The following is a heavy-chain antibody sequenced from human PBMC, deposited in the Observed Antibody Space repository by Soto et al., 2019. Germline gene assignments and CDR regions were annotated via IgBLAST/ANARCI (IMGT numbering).Heavy chain of an antibody. J-gene: IGHJ4*02. CDR3: AREGSSGYFDY. Sequence: EVQLVESGGGLVQPGGSLRLSCAASGFTFSSYWMSWVRQAPGKGLEWVANIKQDGSEKYYVDSVKGRITISRDNAKNSLYLQMNSLRAEDTAVYYCAREGSSGYFDYWGQGTLVTVSS. CDR2: IKQDGSEK. D-gene: IGHD3-10*01. V-gene: IGHV3-7*01. CDR1: GFTFSSYW.